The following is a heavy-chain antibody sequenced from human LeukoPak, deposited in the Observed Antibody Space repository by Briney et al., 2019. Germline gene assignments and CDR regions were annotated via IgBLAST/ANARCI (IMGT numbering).Heavy chain of an antibody. CDR2: ISLSSTTI. V-gene: IGHV3-48*02. CDR3: ARVSGWPWDY. CDR1: GFTFSSYG. J-gene: IGHJ4*02. D-gene: IGHD2-15*01. Sequence: GRSLRLSCAASGFTFSSYGMHWVRQAPGKGLEWVSYISLSSTTIYYADSVKGRFTISRDDAKNSLYLQMNSLRDEDTAVYYCARVSGWPWDYWGQGTLVTVSS.